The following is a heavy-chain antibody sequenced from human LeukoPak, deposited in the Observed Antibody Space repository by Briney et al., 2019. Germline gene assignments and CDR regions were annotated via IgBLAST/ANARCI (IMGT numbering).Heavy chain of an antibody. CDR3: AKYNPLSATVATKAPDY. V-gene: IGHV3-23*01. D-gene: IGHD5-12*01. J-gene: IGHJ4*02. Sequence: QPGGSLRLSCAGSGFSVSNYYMNWVRQAPGKGLEWVSAISDSGGSKYHADSAKGRFTISRDNSKNTLYLQMNSLRAEDTAVYFCAKYNPLSATVATKAPDYWGQGTLVTVSS. CDR2: ISDSGGSK. CDR1: GFSVSNYY.